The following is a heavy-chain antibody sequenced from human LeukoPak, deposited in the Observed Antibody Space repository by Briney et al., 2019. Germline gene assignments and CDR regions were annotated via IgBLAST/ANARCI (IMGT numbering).Heavy chain of an antibody. CDR1: GSIFTSYW. Sequence: GAALQISCKGSGSIFTSYWIGWVRQMPGKGLEWMGIIYPGDSDTRYSPSFQGQVTISANKSISTAYLQWSSLKASDTAMYYCARVLGYCSSTSCYYPYYYYYGMDVWGKGTTVTVSS. CDR3: ARVLGYCSSTSCYYPYYYYYGMDV. J-gene: IGHJ6*04. D-gene: IGHD2-2*01. V-gene: IGHV5-51*01. CDR2: IYPGDSDT.